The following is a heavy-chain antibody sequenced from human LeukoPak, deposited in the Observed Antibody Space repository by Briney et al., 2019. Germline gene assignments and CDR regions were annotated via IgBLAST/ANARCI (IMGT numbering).Heavy chain of an antibody. J-gene: IGHJ3*02. D-gene: IGHD6-19*01. CDR2: ISSSSSTI. CDR1: GFTFSSYS. V-gene: IGHV3-48*01. CDR3: AREAIAVAGHDAFDI. Sequence: GGSLRLSCAASGFTFSSYSMNWVRQAPGKGLEWVSYISSSSSTIYYADSVKGRFTISRDNAKNSLYLQMNSLRAEDTAVYYCAREAIAVAGHDAFDIWGQGTVVTVSS.